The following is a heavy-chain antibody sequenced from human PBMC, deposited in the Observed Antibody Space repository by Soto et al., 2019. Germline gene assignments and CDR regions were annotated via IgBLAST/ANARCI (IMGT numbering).Heavy chain of an antibody. J-gene: IGHJ6*03. D-gene: IGHD6-19*01. CDR3: AKDFGGSGWYEVTHYYYYFMDF. CDR1: GFTFSSYA. CDR2: ISGSGGST. V-gene: IGHV3-23*01. Sequence: GGSLRLSCAASGFTFSSYAMSWVRQAPGKGLEWVSAISGSGGSTYYADSVKGRFTISRDNSKNTLYLQMNSLRAEDTAVYYCAKDFGGSGWYEVTHYYYYFMDFRGKGTSVIVSS.